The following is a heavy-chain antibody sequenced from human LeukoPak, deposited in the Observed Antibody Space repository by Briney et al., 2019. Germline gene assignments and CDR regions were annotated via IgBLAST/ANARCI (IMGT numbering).Heavy chain of an antibody. CDR2: FYDSGNT. V-gene: IGHV4-38-2*02. Sequence: HPSETLSLTCTVSGYSISSGYYWGWIRQPPGKGLEWIGSFYDSGNTYYNLPRKSRVTISVATSKNQFYLKVRSVTAADTAVYYCARRGLKYYYGSGSYYKVPNWFDPWGQGTLVTVSS. D-gene: IGHD3-10*01. J-gene: IGHJ5*02. CDR3: ARRGLKYYYGSGSYYKVPNWFDP. CDR1: GYSISSGYY.